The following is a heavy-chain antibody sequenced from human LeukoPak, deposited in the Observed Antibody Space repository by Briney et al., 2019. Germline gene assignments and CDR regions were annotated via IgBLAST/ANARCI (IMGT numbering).Heavy chain of an antibody. D-gene: IGHD2-8*02. CDR2: ISYDGSNK. Sequence: GSLRLSCAASGFTFSSYGMHWVRQAPGKGLEWVAVISYDGSNKYYADSVKGRFTISRDNSKSTLSLQMNSLRAEDTAIYYCATYRQVLLPFESWGQGTLVTVSS. CDR1: GFTFSSYG. V-gene: IGHV3-30*03. CDR3: ATYRQVLLPFES. J-gene: IGHJ4*02.